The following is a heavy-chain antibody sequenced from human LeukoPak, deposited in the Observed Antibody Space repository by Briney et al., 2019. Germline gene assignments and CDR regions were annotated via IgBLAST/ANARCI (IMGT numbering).Heavy chain of an antibody. CDR1: GYTFTGYY. V-gene: IGHV1-2*02. CDR2: INPNSGGT. CDR3: ARVSRRYNWNDVNYYYYMDV. J-gene: IGHJ6*03. Sequence: ASVKVSCKASGYTFTGYYMHWVRQAPGQGLEWMGRINPNSGGTNYAQKFQGRVTMTRDTSISTAYMELSRLRSDDTAVYYCARVSRRYNWNDVNYYYYMDVWGKGTTVTVSS. D-gene: IGHD1-1*01.